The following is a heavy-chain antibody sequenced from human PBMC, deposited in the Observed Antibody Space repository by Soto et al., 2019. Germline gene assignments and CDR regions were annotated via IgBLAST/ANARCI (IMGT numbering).Heavy chain of an antibody. CDR2: IYHSGST. V-gene: IGHV4-4*02. D-gene: IGHD6-19*01. J-gene: IGHJ4*02. CDR3: ARTTSSGLIYFDY. CDR1: GGSISSSNW. Sequence: PSETLSLTCAVSGGSISSSNWWSWVRQPPGKGLEWIGEIYHSGSTNYNPSLKSRVTISVDKSKNQFSLKLSSVTAAGTAVYYCARTTSSGLIYFDYWGQGTLVTVSS.